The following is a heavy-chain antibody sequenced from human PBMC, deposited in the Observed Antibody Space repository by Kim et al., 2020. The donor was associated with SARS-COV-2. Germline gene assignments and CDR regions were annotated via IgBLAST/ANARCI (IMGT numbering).Heavy chain of an antibody. CDR3: VRDSSVLYHWFDP. D-gene: IGHD3-22*01. J-gene: IGHJ5*02. Sequence: YFGDSVKRRFTIYGDNAKNSLYLQMNSRRAEDTAVYYCVRDSSVLYHWFDPWGQGTLVTVSS. V-gene: IGHV3-48*03.